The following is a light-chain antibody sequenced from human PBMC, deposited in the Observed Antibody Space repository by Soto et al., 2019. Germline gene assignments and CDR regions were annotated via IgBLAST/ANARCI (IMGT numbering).Light chain of an antibody. Sequence: QSALTQPASVSGSPGQSITISCTGTSSDVGSYNRVSWYQQHADRAPKVIIYEVTKRPSGISNRFSGSKSGNTAPLTISGLQEEHEPNYYCCSYAGSSSHYVFATRTKLTVL. CDR3: CSYAGSSSHYV. CDR1: SSDVGSYNR. J-gene: IGLJ1*01. V-gene: IGLV2-23*02. CDR2: EVT.